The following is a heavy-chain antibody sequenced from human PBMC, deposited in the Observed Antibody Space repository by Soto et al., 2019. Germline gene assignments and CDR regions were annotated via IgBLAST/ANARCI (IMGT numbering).Heavy chain of an antibody. D-gene: IGHD4-4*01. CDR2: ISGHNGKT. CDR3: ATTDNSAWVFDK. V-gene: IGHV1-18*01. Sequence: QFQLVQSGGEVKKPGASVKVPCKASGYIFSNYGISWVRQAPGQGLEWMGWISGHNGKTKYAQKFQGRVTMTTDTSTNTAYLEVRGLRSGDTATYYCATTDNSAWVFDKWGQGTLVTVSS. J-gene: IGHJ4*02. CDR1: GYIFSNYG.